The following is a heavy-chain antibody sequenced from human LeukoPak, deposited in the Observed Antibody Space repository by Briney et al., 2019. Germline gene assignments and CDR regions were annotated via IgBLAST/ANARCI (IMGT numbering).Heavy chain of an antibody. CDR1: GFTFSKAW. CDR3: STYRWQYDSTGYDC. J-gene: IGHJ4*02. Sequence: PGGSLRLSCAATGFTFSKAWMSWVRQATGKGLEWLGRIKSNADGGTTDYAAPVQGRITISRDDSQNTLYLQLDSLKAEDTAVYYCSTYRWQYDSTGYDCWGQGILVAVCS. CDR2: IKSNADGGTT. V-gene: IGHV3-15*01. D-gene: IGHD3-22*01.